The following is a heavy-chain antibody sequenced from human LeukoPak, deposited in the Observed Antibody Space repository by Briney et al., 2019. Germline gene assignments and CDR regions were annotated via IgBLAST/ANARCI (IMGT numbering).Heavy chain of an antibody. CDR2: IYYSGST. CDR1: GGFISSYY. CDR3: ARLWNYYDSSSDY. V-gene: IGHV4-59*08. D-gene: IGHD3-22*01. Sequence: SETLSLTCTVSGGFISSYYWSWIRQPPGKGLEWIGYIYYSGSTNYNPSLKSRVTISVDTSKNQFSLKLSSVTAADTAVYYCARLWNYYDSSSDYWGQGTLVTVSS. J-gene: IGHJ4*02.